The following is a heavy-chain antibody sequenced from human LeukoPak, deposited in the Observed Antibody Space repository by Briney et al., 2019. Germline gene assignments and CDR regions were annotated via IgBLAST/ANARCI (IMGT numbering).Heavy chain of an antibody. V-gene: IGHV4-34*01. J-gene: IGHJ4*02. Sequence: PSETLSLTCAVYGGSFSGYYWSWIRQPPGKGLEWIGEINHSGSTNYNPSLKSRVTISVDTSKNQFSLKLSSVTAADTAVYYCAISTVAVGYDYWGQGTLVTVSS. CDR3: AISTVAVGYDY. CDR1: GGSFSGYY. CDR2: INHSGST. D-gene: IGHD2-2*01.